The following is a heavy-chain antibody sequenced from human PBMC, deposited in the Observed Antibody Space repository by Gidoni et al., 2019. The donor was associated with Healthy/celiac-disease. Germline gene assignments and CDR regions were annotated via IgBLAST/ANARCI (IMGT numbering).Heavy chain of an antibody. V-gene: IGHV4-4*07. J-gene: IGHJ4*02. CDR2: IYTSAST. Sequence: QVQLQESGQGLVKPSETVSLTCTASGGYISSYYWSWIRQTAGKGLAWIGLIYTSASTNYNPSLKSRVTMSVDTSKNQFSLKLSSVTAADTAVYYCARLGTITDVDYWGQGTRVTVSS. D-gene: IGHD1-1*01. CDR3: ARLGTITDVDY. CDR1: GGYISSYY.